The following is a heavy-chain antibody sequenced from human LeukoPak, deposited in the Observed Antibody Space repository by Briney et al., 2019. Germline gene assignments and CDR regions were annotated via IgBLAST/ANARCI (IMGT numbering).Heavy chain of an antibody. CDR1: GFAFSSFG. V-gene: IGHV3-30*18. Sequence: GKSLRLSCAASGFAFSSFGMHWVRQAPGKGLEYVALTSYDGNYEYYADSVEGRFTISRVNSKNTAYLQMNSLRVEDTAVYYCAKGFYDSGPWGQGTLVTVSS. CDR2: TSYDGNYE. J-gene: IGHJ5*02. CDR3: AKGFYDSGP. D-gene: IGHD3-22*01.